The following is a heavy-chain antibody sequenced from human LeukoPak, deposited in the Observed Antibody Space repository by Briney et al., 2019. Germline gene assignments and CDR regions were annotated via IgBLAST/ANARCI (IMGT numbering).Heavy chain of an antibody. CDR2: MNPNSGNT. V-gene: IGHV1-8*03. CDR1: GYTFTSYD. J-gene: IGHJ3*02. D-gene: IGHD3-22*01. CDR3: ARVNYYDSSGYYYEFGAFDI. Sequence: ASVKVSCKASGYTFTSYDINWVRQATGQGLEWMGWMNPNSGNTGYAQKFQGRVTITRNTSISTAYMELSSLRSEDTAVYYCARVNYYDSSGYYYEFGAFDIWGQGTMVTVSS.